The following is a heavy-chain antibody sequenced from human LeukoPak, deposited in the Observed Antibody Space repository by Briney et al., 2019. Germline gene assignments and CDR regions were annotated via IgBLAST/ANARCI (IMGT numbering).Heavy chain of an antibody. CDR1: GFTVSSNY. V-gene: IGHV3-53*05. J-gene: IGHJ6*02. D-gene: IGHD3-10*01. CDR2: IYSGGST. CDR3: KKGHYYGSGSYYNPGYYYGMDV. Sequence: GGSLRLSCAASGFTVSSNYMSWVRQAPGKGLEWVSVIYSGGSTYYADSVKGRFTISRDNSKNTLHLQMNSLRAEDTAVYYCKKGHYYGSGSYYNPGYYYGMDVWGQGTTVTVSS.